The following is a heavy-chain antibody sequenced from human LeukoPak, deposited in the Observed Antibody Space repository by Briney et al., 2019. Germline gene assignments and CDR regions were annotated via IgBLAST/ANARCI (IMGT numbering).Heavy chain of an antibody. Sequence: GGSLRLSWAASGFTFTTYSMAWVRQAPGKGLEWVSTVNPGGTLTYYTDSVKGRFTISRDNSRNTVFLQMNSLRVEDTAIYYCAKDRAGTPWADWGQGTLVTVSS. D-gene: IGHD1-7*01. CDR3: AKDRAGTPWAD. CDR2: VNPGGTLT. J-gene: IGHJ4*02. V-gene: IGHV3-23*03. CDR1: GFTFTTYS.